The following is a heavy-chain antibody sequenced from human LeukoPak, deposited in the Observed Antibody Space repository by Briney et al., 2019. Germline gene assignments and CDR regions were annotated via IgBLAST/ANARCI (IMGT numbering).Heavy chain of an antibody. CDR3: ARGPVLPYSSGYYFP. Sequence: PSETLSLSCTVSGGSISSYYWSWIRQPAGKGLEWIGRIYTSGSTNYNPSLKSRVTMSVDTSKNQFSLKLSSVTAADTAVYYCARGPVLPYSSGYYFPWGQGTLVTVSS. D-gene: IGHD3-22*01. CDR1: GGSISSYY. J-gene: IGHJ5*02. V-gene: IGHV4-4*07. CDR2: IYTSGST.